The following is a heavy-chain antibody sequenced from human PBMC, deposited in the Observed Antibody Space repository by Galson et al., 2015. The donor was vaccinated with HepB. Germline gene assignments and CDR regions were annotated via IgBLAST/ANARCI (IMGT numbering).Heavy chain of an antibody. Sequence: SLRLSCAASGFTFSNTAMTWVRQAPGKGLEWVSGISGSGAGTYFADSVKGRFTISRDDSKNTIYLQMNSLRADDTADYYCAKGIIPVPGPRAFQRGLGVWGQGTTVTVSS. J-gene: IGHJ6*02. D-gene: IGHD6-19*01. CDR2: ISGSGAGT. CDR1: GFTFSNTA. V-gene: IGHV3-23*01. CDR3: AKGIIPVPGPRAFQRGLGV.